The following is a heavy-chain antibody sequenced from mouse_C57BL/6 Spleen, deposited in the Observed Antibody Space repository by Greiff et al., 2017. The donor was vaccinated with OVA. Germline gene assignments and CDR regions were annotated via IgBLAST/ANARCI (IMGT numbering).Heavy chain of an antibody. Sequence: EVKLMESGPGLVKPSQSLSLTCSVTGYSITSGYYWNWIRQFPGNKLEWMGYISYDGSNNYNPSLKNRISITRDTSKNQFFLKLNSVTTEDTATYYCARGELFLYYFDYWGQGTTLTVSS. CDR3: ARGELFLYYFDY. V-gene: IGHV3-6*01. CDR1: GYSITSGYY. D-gene: IGHD4-1*01. CDR2: ISYDGSN. J-gene: IGHJ2*01.